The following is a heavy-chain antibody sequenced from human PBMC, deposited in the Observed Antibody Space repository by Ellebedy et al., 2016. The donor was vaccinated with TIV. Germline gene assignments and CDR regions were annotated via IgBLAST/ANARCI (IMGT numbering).Heavy chain of an antibody. J-gene: IGHJ4*02. V-gene: IGHV1-69*06. CDR2: IIPIFGTA. CDR3: ARDGAYSGYDGGTFDY. Sequence: SVKVSCXASGGTFSSYAISWVRQAPGQGLEWMGGIIPIFGTANYAQKFQGRVTITADKSTSTAYMELSSLRSEDTAVYYCARDGAYSGYDGGTFDYWGQGTLVTVSS. D-gene: IGHD5-12*01. CDR1: GGTFSSYA.